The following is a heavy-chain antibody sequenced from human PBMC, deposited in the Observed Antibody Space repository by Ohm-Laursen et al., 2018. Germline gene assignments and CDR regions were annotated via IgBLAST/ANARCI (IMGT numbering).Heavy chain of an antibody. CDR3: ARAASVVTPYYFDY. V-gene: IGHV3-23*01. CDR2: ISGSGGST. CDR1: GFTFSSYA. D-gene: IGHD2-15*01. J-gene: IGHJ4*02. Sequence: SLRLSCTASGFTFSSYAMSWVRQAPGKGLEWVSAISGSGGSTYYADSVKGRFTISRDNSNNTLSLQLNRLRAEDTAMYYCARAASVVTPYYFDYWGQGTLVTVAS.